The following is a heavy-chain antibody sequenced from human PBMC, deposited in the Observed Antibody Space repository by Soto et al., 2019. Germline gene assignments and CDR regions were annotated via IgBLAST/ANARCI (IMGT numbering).Heavy chain of an antibody. J-gene: IGHJ4*02. CDR3: AKDRSSTSCYAFDY. CDR2: ISSNGGST. D-gene: IGHD2-2*01. CDR1: GFTFSSYA. V-gene: IGHV3-64D*08. Sequence: PGGARRLSCSASGFTFSSYAMHWVRQAPGKGLEYVSAISSNGGSTYYADSVKGRFTISRDNSKNTLYLQMSSLRAEDTAVYYCAKDRSSTSCYAFDYWGQGSLVTVSS.